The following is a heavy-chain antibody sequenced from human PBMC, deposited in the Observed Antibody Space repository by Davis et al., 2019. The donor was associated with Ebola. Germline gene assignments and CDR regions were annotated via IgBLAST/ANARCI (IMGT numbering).Heavy chain of an antibody. V-gene: IGHV3-74*01. D-gene: IGHD2-15*01. CDR2: INTDGSRT. CDR1: GFTFSSYW. CDR3: ARVLSYCSGGSCPGGSDH. J-gene: IGHJ4*02. Sequence: GESPQISCAASGFTFSSYWIHWVRQAPGKGLVWVSRINTDGSRTRDADSVKGRFTISRDNAKNTLYLQMNSLRAEDTAVYYCARVLSYCSGGSCPGGSDHWGQGTLVTVSS.